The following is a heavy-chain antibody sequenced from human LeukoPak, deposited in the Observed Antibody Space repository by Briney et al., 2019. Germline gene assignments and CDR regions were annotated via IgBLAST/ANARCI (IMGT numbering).Heavy chain of an antibody. CDR1: GFTFSSYS. J-gene: IGHJ3*02. D-gene: IGHD2-8*01. V-gene: IGHV3-21*01. CDR2: ISSSSSYI. CDR3: ARVKCKNAFDM. Sequence: GGSLRLSCAASGFTFSSYSMNWVRQAPGKGLEWVSSISSSSSYIYYADSVKGRFTISRDNAKNSLYLQMNSRGAEGTVVYYCARVKCKNAFDMWGKGTMVPVSS.